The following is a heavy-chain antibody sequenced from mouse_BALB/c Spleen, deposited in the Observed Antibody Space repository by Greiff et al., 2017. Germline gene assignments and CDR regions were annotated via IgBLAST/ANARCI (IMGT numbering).Heavy chain of an antibody. Sequence: EVQLQQSGPGLVKPSQSLSLTCSVTGYSITSGYYWNWIRQFPGNKLEWMGYISYDGSNNYNPSLKNRISITRDTSKNQFFLKLNSVTTEDTATYYCAREPARGYFDVWGAGTTVTVSS. CDR3: AREPARGYFDV. V-gene: IGHV3-6*02. CDR1: GYSITSGYY. CDR2: ISYDGSN. J-gene: IGHJ1*01. D-gene: IGHD1-1*02.